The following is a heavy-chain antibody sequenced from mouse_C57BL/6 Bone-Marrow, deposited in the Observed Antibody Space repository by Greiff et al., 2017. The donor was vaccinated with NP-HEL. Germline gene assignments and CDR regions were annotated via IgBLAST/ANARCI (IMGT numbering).Heavy chain of an antibody. CDR2: IYPRDGST. Sequence: VQLQQSDAELVKPGASVKISCKVSGYTFTDHTIHWMKQRPEQGLEWIGYIYPRDGSTKSNEKFKGKATLTADKSSSTAYMQLNSLTSEDSAVFVCARGKNWERDYYFDYWGQGTTLTVSS. CDR1: GYTFTDHT. J-gene: IGHJ2*01. V-gene: IGHV1-78*01. CDR3: ARGKNWERDYYFDY. D-gene: IGHD4-1*01.